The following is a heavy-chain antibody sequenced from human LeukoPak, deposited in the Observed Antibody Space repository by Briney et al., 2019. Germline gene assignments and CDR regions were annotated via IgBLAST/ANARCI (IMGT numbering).Heavy chain of an antibody. D-gene: IGHD5-18*01. CDR3: AREGQLWFRNANFDY. CDR1: GYAFTSYA. Sequence: ASVKVSCKASGYAFTSYAMHWVRQAPGQRLEWMGWINAGNGNTKYSQKFQGRVTITRDTSASTAYVELSSLRSEDTAVYYCAREGQLWFRNANFDYWGQGTLVTVSS. CDR2: INAGNGNT. J-gene: IGHJ4*02. V-gene: IGHV1-3*01.